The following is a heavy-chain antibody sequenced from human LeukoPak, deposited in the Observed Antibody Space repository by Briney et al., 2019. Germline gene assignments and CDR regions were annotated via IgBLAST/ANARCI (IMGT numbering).Heavy chain of an antibody. CDR3: ARCPTSGGRCYEFDY. D-gene: IGHD2-15*01. J-gene: IGHJ4*02. Sequence: ASVKVSCKVSGYTLTELSMHWVRQAPGKGLEWMGGFDPEDGETIYAQNLQGRVTMTTDTSTSTAYMELKSLRSDDTAVYYCARCPTSGGRCYEFDYWGQGTLVTVSS. CDR2: FDPEDGET. CDR1: GYTLTELS. V-gene: IGHV1-24*01.